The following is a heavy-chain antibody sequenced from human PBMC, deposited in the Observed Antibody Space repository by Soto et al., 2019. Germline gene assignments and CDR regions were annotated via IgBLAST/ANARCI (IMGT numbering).Heavy chain of an antibody. CDR2: LYWDDDN. CDR3: AHGSGWLFDY. D-gene: IGHD6-19*01. J-gene: IGHJ4*02. Sequence: QITLKESGPTLVKPTQTLTLTCTFSGFSLTTSAVGVGWIRQPPGKALEWLALLYWDDDNQYSPSPRNRLTLTKDTSKTQVVLTMTNMDPVDTATYYCAHGSGWLFDYWGQGTLVTVSS. V-gene: IGHV2-5*02. CDR1: GFSLTTSAVG.